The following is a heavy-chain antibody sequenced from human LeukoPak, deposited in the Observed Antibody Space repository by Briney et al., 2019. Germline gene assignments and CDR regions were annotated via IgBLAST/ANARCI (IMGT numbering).Heavy chain of an antibody. V-gene: IGHV4-39*01. CDR2: IHYTGRT. CDR3: ARQGSMTRGGYWLDP. CDR1: GASINTTNFY. D-gene: IGHD3-10*01. Sequence: SETLSLTCTVSGASINTTNFYWAWIRQPPGKGLESIGNIHYTGRTYSNASLNSRVTISVDTSKNQFSLKLTSVSAADPAVYYCARQGSMTRGGYWLDPWGRGTLVIVSS. J-gene: IGHJ5*02.